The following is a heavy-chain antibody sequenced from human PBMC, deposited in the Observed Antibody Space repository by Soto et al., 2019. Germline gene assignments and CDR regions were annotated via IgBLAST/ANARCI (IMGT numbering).Heavy chain of an antibody. CDR2: ISSNGGST. J-gene: IGHJ4*02. D-gene: IGHD3-10*01. CDR1: GFTFSSYA. Sequence: PGGSLRLSCSASGFTFSSYAMHWVRQAPGKGLEYVSAISSNGGSTYYADSVKGRFTISRDNSKNTLYLQMSSLRAEDTAVYYCVKGLGSGSDDFDYWGQGTLVTVSS. V-gene: IGHV3-64D*08. CDR3: VKGLGSGSDDFDY.